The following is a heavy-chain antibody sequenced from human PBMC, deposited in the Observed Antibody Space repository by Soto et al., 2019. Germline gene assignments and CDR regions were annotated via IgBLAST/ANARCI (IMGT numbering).Heavy chain of an antibody. D-gene: IGHD2-15*01. Sequence: GESLKISCKGSGYSFTSYWIGWVRQMPGKGLEWSGIIYPGDSDTRYSPSFQGQVAISADKSISTAYLQWSSLKASDTAMYYCARRLDGGRDYYGMDVWGQGTTVTVSS. V-gene: IGHV5-51*01. CDR2: IYPGDSDT. CDR3: ARRLDGGRDYYGMDV. J-gene: IGHJ6*02. CDR1: GYSFTSYW.